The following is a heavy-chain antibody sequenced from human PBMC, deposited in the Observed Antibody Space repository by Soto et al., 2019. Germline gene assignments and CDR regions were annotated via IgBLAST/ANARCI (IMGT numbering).Heavy chain of an antibody. CDR1: GFTFSTYA. J-gene: IGHJ4*02. CDR3: AKDRYSGSYATTFDY. Sequence: RGSLRLSCAASGFTFSTYALTWVRQSPGKGLEWVSGIRGSGETLFYADSVKGRFTISRDNSKNTLYLQMNSLRAEDTAVYFCAKDRYSGSYATTFDYWGQGTLVTVSS. CDR2: IRGSGETL. D-gene: IGHD1-26*01. V-gene: IGHV3-23*01.